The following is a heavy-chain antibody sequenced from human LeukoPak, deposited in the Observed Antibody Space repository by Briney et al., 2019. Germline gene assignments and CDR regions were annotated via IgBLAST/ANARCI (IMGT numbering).Heavy chain of an antibody. CDR1: GLTFDNYA. CDR3: AKASETYGFQFEY. J-gene: IGHJ4*02. D-gene: IGHD3/OR15-3a*01. CDR2: ISRSGGST. Sequence: GGSLRLSCAASGLTFDNYAMSWVRQAPGKGLEWVSSISRSGGSTYYADSVKGRFTISRDNPKNTLYLEMNSLRAEDTAVYYCAKASETYGFQFEYWGQGTLVTVSS. V-gene: IGHV3-23*01.